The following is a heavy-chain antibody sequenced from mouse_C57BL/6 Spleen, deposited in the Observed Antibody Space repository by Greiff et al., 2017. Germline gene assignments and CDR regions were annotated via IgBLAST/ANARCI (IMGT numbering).Heavy chain of an antibody. D-gene: IGHD4-1*01. Sequence: EVQLQESGPGLVKPSQSLSLTCSVTGYSITSGYYWNWIRQFPGNKLEWMGYISYDGSNNYNPSLKNRISITRDTSKNQFFLKLNSVTTEDTATYYCARDGGELTGTIAYWGQGTLVTVSA. J-gene: IGHJ3*01. V-gene: IGHV3-6*01. CDR2: ISYDGSN. CDR3: ARDGGELTGTIAY. CDR1: GYSITSGYY.